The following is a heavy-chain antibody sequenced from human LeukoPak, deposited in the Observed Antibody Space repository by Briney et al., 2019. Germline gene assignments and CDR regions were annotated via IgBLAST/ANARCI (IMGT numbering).Heavy chain of an antibody. CDR1: GFTFSSYA. CDR2: ISYDGSNK. Sequence: GGSLRLSCAASGFTFSSYAMHWVRQAPGKGLEWVAVISYDGSNKYYADSVKGRFTISRDNSKNTLYLQMNSLRAEDTAVYYCARDLPNPYCSSTSCPLDYWGQGTLVTVSS. D-gene: IGHD2-2*01. V-gene: IGHV3-30-3*01. CDR3: ARDLPNPYCSSTSCPLDY. J-gene: IGHJ4*02.